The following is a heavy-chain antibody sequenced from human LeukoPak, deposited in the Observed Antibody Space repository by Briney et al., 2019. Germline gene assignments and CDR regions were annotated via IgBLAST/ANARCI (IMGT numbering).Heavy chain of an antibody. D-gene: IGHD4-17*01. CDR2: IKQDGSEK. CDR3: ARPGDYGYYYNAMDV. Sequence: GGSLRLSCAASGFTFSSYWMSWVRQAPGKGLEWVANIKQDGSEKYYVDSVKGRFTISRDDARNSLYLQMNSLRDEDTAVYYCARPGDYGYYYNAMDVWGQGTTVTVSS. CDR1: GFTFSSYW. V-gene: IGHV3-7*04. J-gene: IGHJ6*02.